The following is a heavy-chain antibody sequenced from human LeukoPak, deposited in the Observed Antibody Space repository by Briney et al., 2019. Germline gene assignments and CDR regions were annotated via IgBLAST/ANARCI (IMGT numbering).Heavy chain of an antibody. CDR1: GGSIRSYF. D-gene: IGHD3-22*01. CDR2: IYTSWST. CDR3: ARESKSYDGSGYYHDY. J-gene: IGHJ4*02. V-gene: IGHV4-4*07. Sequence: SETQSLTCSVSGGSIRSYFWSWIRQPAGKGLEWIGRIYTSWSTDYNPSLRSRVSMSVDTSRNQFSLKLTSVTAADTAVYYCARESKSYDGSGYYHDYWGQGTLVAVSS.